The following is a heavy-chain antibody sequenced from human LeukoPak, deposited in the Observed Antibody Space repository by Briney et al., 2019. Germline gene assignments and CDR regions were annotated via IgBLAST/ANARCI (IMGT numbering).Heavy chain of an antibody. CDR1: GFTFNTYG. Sequence: GRSLRLSCAASGFTFNTYGMHWVRQAPGKGLEWVAVISYDGGNKYYADSVKGRFVLSRDNFKNTVYMQMSSLRAEDTATYYCAKDYCRDGNCPFPFLDSWGQGTLVTVSS. CDR2: ISYDGGNK. J-gene: IGHJ4*02. V-gene: IGHV3-30*18. CDR3: AKDYCRDGNCPFPFLDS. D-gene: IGHD2-15*01.